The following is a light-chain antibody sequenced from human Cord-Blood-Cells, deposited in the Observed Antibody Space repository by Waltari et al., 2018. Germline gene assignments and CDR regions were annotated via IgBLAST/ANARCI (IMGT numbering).Light chain of an antibody. J-gene: IGKJ2*01. V-gene: IGKV1-5*03. Sequence: DIQMTQSPSTLSASVGDRVTITCRASQSISSWLAWYQQKPGEAPKLLIYKASSLESGVPSRFSGSGSGTEFTLTISSLQPDDFATYYCQQYNRYTFGQGTKLEIK. CDR2: KAS. CDR3: QQYNRYT. CDR1: QSISSW.